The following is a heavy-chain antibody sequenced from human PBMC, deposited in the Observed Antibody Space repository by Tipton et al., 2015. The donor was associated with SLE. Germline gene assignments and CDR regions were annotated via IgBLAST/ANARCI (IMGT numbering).Heavy chain of an antibody. J-gene: IGHJ4*02. V-gene: IGHV4-34*01. D-gene: IGHD3-10*01. Sequence: GLVKPSETLSLTCAVYGGSFSGYYWSWIRQPPGKGLEWIGEINHSGSTNYNPSLKSRVTISVDTSKNQFSLKRSSVTAADTAVYYCARGRNGSGSYLYYFGYWGQGTLVTVSS. CDR3: ARGRNGSGSYLYYFGY. CDR2: INHSGST. CDR1: GGSFSGYY.